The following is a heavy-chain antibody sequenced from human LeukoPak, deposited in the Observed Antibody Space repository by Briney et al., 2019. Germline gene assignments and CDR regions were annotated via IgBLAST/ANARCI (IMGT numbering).Heavy chain of an antibody. J-gene: IGHJ4*02. CDR2: IYYSGST. D-gene: IGHD3-3*01. Sequence: LETLSLTCTVSGGSISRYYWSWIRQPPGQGLEWIGYIYYSGSTYYNPSLKSRVTISVDTSKNQFSLKLSSVTAADTAVYYCASEPMYYDLWSGYYQDYWGQGTLVTVSS. CDR3: ASEPMYYDLWSGYYQDY. V-gene: IGHV4-59*04. CDR1: GGSISRYY.